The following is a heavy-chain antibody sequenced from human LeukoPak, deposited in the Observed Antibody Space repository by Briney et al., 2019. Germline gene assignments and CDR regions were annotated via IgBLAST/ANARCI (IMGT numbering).Heavy chain of an antibody. CDR2: IRYDGSNK. D-gene: IGHD1-26*01. CDR1: GFTFSSYG. J-gene: IGHJ3*02. Sequence: GGSLRLSCAASGFTFSSYGMHWVRQAPGKGLEWVAFIRYDGSNKYYADSVKGRFTISRDNSKNTLYLQMNSLRAEDTAVYYCAKDYSLVYIRIVGATGDAFDIWGQGTMVTVSS. V-gene: IGHV3-30*02. CDR3: AKDYSLVYIRIVGATGDAFDI.